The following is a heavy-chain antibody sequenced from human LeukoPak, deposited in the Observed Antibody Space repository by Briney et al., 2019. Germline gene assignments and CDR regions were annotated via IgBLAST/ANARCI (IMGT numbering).Heavy chain of an antibody. Sequence: GGSLRLSCAASGFTLGRYLMHWFRQAPGTGLVWVARSNSDGKITDYADSVRGRVTTSRDNTKNTVYLQMSSLRAEDTGVYYCARDHHDFWSGYPNYRGQGTLVIVSS. V-gene: IGHV3-74*01. CDR3: ARDHHDFWSGYPNY. CDR2: SNSDGKIT. D-gene: IGHD3-3*01. J-gene: IGHJ4*02. CDR1: GFTLGRYL.